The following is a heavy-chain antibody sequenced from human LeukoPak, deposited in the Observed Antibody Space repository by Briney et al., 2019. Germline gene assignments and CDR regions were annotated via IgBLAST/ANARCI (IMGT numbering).Heavy chain of an antibody. CDR2: ISNSGTT. J-gene: IGHJ5*02. CDR3: SRVVRGAVTSNCFDP. CDR1: GGSINDYY. V-gene: IGHV4-59*01. D-gene: IGHD4-17*01. Sequence: SETLSLTCTVSGGSINDYYWTWIRQAPGKGLEWLGYISNSGTTDYNPSLKSRVTMSVDTSKNEFSLKVTSVTAADTAMYYCSRVVRGAVTSNCFDPWGQGTLVTVSS.